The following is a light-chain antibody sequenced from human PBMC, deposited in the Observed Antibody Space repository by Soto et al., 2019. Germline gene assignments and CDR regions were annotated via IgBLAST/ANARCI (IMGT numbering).Light chain of an antibody. J-gene: IGKJ2*01. CDR3: QQTYSIPYT. CDR2: ATS. Sequence: DIPMTQSPSSLSASVGDRVTITCRASQSISSTNLNWYQHRPGKVPKLLIYATSTLQSGVPSKFSGSGSGTDFTLTINSLQPEDSATYYCQQTYSIPYTFGQGTNLEIK. CDR1: QSISSTN. V-gene: IGKV1-39*01.